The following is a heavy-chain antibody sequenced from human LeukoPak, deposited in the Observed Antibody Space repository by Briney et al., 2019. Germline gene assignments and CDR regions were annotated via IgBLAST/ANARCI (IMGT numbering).Heavy chain of an antibody. V-gene: IGHV3-48*01. J-gene: IGHJ4*02. CDR2: ISSSSSTI. D-gene: IGHD2-21*01. CDR1: GFTFSSYW. CDR3: ARALRTVWWYYFDY. Sequence: TGGSLRLSCAASGFTFSSYWMSWVRQAPGKGLEWVSYISSSSSTIYYADSVKGRFTISRDNAKNSLYLLMNSLRAEDTAVYYCARALRTVWWYYFDYWGQGTLVTVSS.